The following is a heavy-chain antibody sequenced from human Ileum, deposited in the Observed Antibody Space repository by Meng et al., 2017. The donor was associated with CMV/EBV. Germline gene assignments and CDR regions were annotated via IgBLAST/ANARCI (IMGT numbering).Heavy chain of an antibody. J-gene: IGHJ6*02. V-gene: IGHV3-73*01. CDR3: TRLGPRDYYYGMDV. D-gene: IGHD1-26*01. Sequence: GESLKISCAASGFTFSGSAIHWVRQASGKGLEWVGRIRSKTYNYAIAYAASVQGRFTISRDDSENTAFLQMNILKTEDTAVYYCTRLGPRDYYYGMDVWGQGTTVTVSS. CDR2: IRSKTYNYAI. CDR1: GFTFSGSA.